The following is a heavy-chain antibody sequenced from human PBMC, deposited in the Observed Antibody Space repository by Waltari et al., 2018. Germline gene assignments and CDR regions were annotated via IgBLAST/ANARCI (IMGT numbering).Heavy chain of an antibody. CDR1: GRSLSTHY. CDR3: AIETGRRPQRPLRVAAGASGQVYFDS. D-gene: IGHD2-8*02. J-gene: IGHJ4*02. CDR2: IHRSGRT. Sequence: QVQRQQGGAGLVKPWETLSLTCAVYGRSLSTHYWTWIRQSAGKGLEWIGEIHRSGRTTYNPSRESRVTLSVHPSKNHFSLPLGPVTAADTPVYYCAIETGRRPQRPLRVAAGASGQVYFDSCRQGTQVTVSS. V-gene: IGHV4-34*02.